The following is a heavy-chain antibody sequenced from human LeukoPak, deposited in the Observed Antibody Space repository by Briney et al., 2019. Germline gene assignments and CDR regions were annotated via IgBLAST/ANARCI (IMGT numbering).Heavy chain of an antibody. D-gene: IGHD6-13*01. Sequence: HPGGSLRLSCAASGFTFSSYWMTWVRQAPGKGLEWVANIKQDGSEKYYVDSVRGRFTISRDNAKSSLYLQMNSLRVEDTAVYYCAREISSWYRTEGRFDPWGQGTLVTVSS. J-gene: IGHJ5*02. CDR3: AREISSWYRTEGRFDP. CDR1: GFTFSSYW. V-gene: IGHV3-7*01. CDR2: IKQDGSEK.